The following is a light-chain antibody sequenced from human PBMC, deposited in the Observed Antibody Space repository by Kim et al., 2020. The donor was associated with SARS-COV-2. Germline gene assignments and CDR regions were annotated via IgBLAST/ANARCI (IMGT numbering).Light chain of an antibody. Sequence: ASIGDRVTITCRATQSVSNNLNWYQQRPGKAPRLLIYGAFTLRSGVPSRFSGSGSGTGFTLTISSLQPEDFAIYYCQQTFSTQYSFGQGTKLEI. CDR1: QSVSNN. CDR3: QQTFSTQYS. V-gene: IGKV1-39*01. CDR2: GAF. J-gene: IGKJ2*03.